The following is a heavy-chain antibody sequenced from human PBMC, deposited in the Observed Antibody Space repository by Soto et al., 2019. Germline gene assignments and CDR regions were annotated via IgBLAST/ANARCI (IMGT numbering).Heavy chain of an antibody. CDR1: GGSSSSGGYS. CDR2: IYHSGST. Sequence: NPSENLSLTCAVSGGSSSSGGYSWSWIRQPPGKGLEWIGYIYHSGSTYYNPSLKSRLTISVDRSKNQFSLMLSSVTAADTAVYYCARSQRTYGNTYFFDYWGRGTLVTVSS. CDR3: ARSQRTYGNTYFFDY. D-gene: IGHD3-10*01. V-gene: IGHV4-30-2*01. J-gene: IGHJ4*01.